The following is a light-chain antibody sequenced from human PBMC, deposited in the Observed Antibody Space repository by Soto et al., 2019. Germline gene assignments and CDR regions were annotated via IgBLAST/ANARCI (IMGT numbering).Light chain of an antibody. CDR1: SSNIGAGYA. Sequence: QSVLTQPPSASGTPGQRVTISCTGSSSNIGAGYAVHWYQQLPGTAPKLLIYGNNNRPSGVPDRFSGSKSGTSASLAITGLQAEDEADYYCQSYDSSLDGWVFGGGTKVTVL. CDR2: GNN. CDR3: QSYDSSLDGWV. J-gene: IGLJ3*02. V-gene: IGLV1-40*01.